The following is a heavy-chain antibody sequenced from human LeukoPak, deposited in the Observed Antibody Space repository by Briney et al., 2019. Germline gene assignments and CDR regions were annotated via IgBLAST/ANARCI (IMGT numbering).Heavy chain of an antibody. J-gene: IGHJ4*02. CDR1: GFTFSNSA. D-gene: IGHD6-19*01. CDR3: AKSVSGWGHFDY. Sequence: GGSLRLSCAASGFTFSNSAMSWVPEAPGKGLNWVSTIAGGGGSTYYADSVKGRFTISRDNSKNTLYLQMSSLRAEDTAVYYCAKSVSGWGHFDYWGQGTLVTVSS. CDR2: IAGGGGST. V-gene: IGHV3-23*01.